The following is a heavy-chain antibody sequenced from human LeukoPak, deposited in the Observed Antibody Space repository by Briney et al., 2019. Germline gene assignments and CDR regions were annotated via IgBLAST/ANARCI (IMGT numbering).Heavy chain of an antibody. J-gene: IGHJ4*02. V-gene: IGHV3-7*01. D-gene: IGHD4-17*01. CDR3: EREKAVTTPLALFDY. Sequence: PGGSLRLSCAASVFTFSSYWMSCVRQAPGKGREGVANIKQDGSEKYYVDSVKGRFTISRDNAKNSLYLQMNSLRAEDKAVYYCEREKAVTTPLALFDYWGQGTLVTVSS. CDR1: VFTFSSYW. CDR2: IKQDGSEK.